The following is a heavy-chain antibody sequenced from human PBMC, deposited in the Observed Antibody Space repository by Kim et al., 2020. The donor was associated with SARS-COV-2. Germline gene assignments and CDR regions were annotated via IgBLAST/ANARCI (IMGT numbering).Heavy chain of an antibody. V-gene: IGHV1-2*04. Sequence: ASVKVSCKASGYTFTGYYMHWVRQAPGQGLEWMGWINPNSGGTNYAQKFQGWVTMTRDTSISTAYMELSRLRSDDTAVYYCARAHRGTGYHPFDPWGQGTLVTVSS. J-gene: IGHJ5*02. CDR3: ARAHRGTGYHPFDP. D-gene: IGHD3-9*01. CDR1: GYTFTGYY. CDR2: INPNSGGT.